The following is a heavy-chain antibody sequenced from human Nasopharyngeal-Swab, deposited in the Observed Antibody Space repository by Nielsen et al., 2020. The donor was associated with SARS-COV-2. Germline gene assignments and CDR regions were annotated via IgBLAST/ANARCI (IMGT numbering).Heavy chain of an antibody. CDR2: ISHNSGT. CDR1: GVSITSQY. CDR3: AKEGATGWFDP. J-gene: IGHJ5*02. Sequence: GSLRLSCTVSGVSITSQYWSWFRQPPGKGLEWIGYISHNSGTSYNPSLKSRVTMFMDTSKNQFSLRLRSVTAADTAVYYCAKEGATGWFDPWGQGTLVTVSS. V-gene: IGHV4-59*11.